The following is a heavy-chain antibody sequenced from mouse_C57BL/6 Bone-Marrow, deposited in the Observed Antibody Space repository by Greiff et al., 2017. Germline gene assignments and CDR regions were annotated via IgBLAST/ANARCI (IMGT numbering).Heavy chain of an antibody. Sequence: VQLQQPGAELVRPGSSVKLPCKASGYTFTSYWMDWVKQRPGQGLEWIGNIYPSDSETHYNQKFKDKATLTVDKSSSTAYMQLRSLTSEDSAVYYCARDDYYGSSYGWYFDVWGTGTTVTVSS. CDR2: IYPSDSET. V-gene: IGHV1-61*01. CDR3: ARDDYYGSSYGWYFDV. D-gene: IGHD1-1*01. CDR1: GYTFTSYW. J-gene: IGHJ1*03.